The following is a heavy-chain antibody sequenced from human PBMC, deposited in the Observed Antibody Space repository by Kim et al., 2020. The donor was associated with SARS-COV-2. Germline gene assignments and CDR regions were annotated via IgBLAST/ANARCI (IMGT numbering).Heavy chain of an antibody. D-gene: IGHD3-9*01. V-gene: IGHV2-5*02. Sequence: SGPTLVNPTQTLTLTCTFSGFSLSTSGVGVGWIRQPPGKALEWLALIYWDDDKRYSPSLKSRLTITKDTSKNQVVLTMTNMDPVDTATYYCARPYYDILTGYYSDAFDIWGQGTMVTVSS. CDR2: IYWDDDK. J-gene: IGHJ3*02. CDR3: ARPYYDILTGYYSDAFDI. CDR1: GFSLSTSGVG.